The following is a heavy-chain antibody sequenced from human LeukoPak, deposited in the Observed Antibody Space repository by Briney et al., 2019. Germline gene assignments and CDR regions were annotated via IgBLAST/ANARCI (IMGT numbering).Heavy chain of an antibody. CDR2: IGGSGGST. J-gene: IGHJ4*02. CDR3: AKVGDILTGYGLDY. CDR1: GFTFSSYA. D-gene: IGHD3-9*01. Sequence: PGGSLRLSCAASGFTFSSYAMSWVRQAPGKGLEWVSAIGGSGGSTYYADSVKGRFTISRDNSKNTLYLQMNSLRAEDTAVYYCAKVGDILTGYGLDYWGQGTLVTVSS. V-gene: IGHV3-23*01.